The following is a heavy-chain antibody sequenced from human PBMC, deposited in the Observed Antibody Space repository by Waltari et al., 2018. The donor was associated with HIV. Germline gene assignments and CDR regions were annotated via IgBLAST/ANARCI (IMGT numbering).Heavy chain of an antibody. V-gene: IGHV3-23*01. CDR3: AKDADGDYYFDY. CDR2: ISGSGGST. CDR1: GFPFSRYA. J-gene: IGHJ4*02. Sequence: EVPLLESGGGFVQPGGSPRLSCAASGFPFSRYAMSWVRQAPGKGLEWVSAISGSGGSTYYADSVKGRFTISRDNSKNTLYLQMNSLRAEDTAVYYCAKDADGDYYFDYWGQGTLVTVSS. D-gene: IGHD4-17*01.